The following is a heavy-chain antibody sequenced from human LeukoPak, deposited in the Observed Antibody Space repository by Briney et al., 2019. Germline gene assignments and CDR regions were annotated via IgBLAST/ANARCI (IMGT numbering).Heavy chain of an antibody. V-gene: IGHV4-4*07. CDR1: GGSISSYY. J-gene: IGHJ6*03. D-gene: IGHD3/OR15-3a*01. CDR2: IYTSGST. Sequence: SETLSLTCTVSGGSISSYYWSWIRQPAGKGLEWIGRIYTSGSTNYNPSLKSRVTMSVDTSKNQFSLKLSSVTAADTAVYYCARDLDYPNYYYMDVWGKGTTVTVSS. CDR3: ARDLDYPNYYYMDV.